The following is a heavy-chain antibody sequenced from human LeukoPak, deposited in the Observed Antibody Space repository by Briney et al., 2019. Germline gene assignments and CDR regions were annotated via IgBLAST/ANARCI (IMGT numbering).Heavy chain of an antibody. CDR3: ASAYYDSSGYKGSHAFDI. CDR2: INHSGST. Sequence: PETLSLTCAVYGGSFSGYYWSWIRQPPGKGLEWIGEINHSGSTNYNPSLKSRVTMSIDTSKNQFSLKLSSVTAADTAVYYCASAYYDSSGYKGSHAFDIWGQGTMVTVSS. CDR1: GGSFSGYY. D-gene: IGHD3-22*01. V-gene: IGHV4-34*01. J-gene: IGHJ3*02.